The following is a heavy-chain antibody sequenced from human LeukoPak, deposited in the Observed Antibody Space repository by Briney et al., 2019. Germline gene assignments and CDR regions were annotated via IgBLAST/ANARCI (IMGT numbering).Heavy chain of an antibody. CDR1: GFTFSSYG. V-gene: IGHV3-33*06. J-gene: IGHJ4*02. Sequence: GGSLRLSCAASGFTFSSYGMHWVRQAPGKGLEWVAVIWCDGSNKYYADSVKGRFTISRDNSKNTLYLQMNSLRAEDTAVYYCAKDGSAYYYDSSGYYPDYWGQGTLVTVSS. CDR3: AKDGSAYYYDSSGYYPDY. CDR2: IWCDGSNK. D-gene: IGHD3-22*01.